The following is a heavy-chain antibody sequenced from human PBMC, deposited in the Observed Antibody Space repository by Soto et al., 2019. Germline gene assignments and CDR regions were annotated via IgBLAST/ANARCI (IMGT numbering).Heavy chain of an antibody. D-gene: IGHD6-13*01. J-gene: IGHJ5*02. CDR1: GFTFDDYT. V-gene: IGHV3-43*01. CDR3: AKGAGYSSSWYGGGWFDP. Sequence: EVQLVESGGVVVQPGGSLRLSCAASGFTFDDYTMHWVRQAPGKGLEWVSLISWDGGSTYYADSVKGRFTISRDNSNHSLYLQMNILRTEDTALYYCAKGAGYSSSWYGGGWFDPWGQGTLVTVSS. CDR2: ISWDGGST.